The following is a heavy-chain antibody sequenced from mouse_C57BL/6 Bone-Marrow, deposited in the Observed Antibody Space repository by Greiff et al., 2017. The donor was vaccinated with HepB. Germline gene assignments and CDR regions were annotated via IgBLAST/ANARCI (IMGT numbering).Heavy chain of an antibody. CDR1: GYTFTSYW. CDR2: IHPNSGST. J-gene: IGHJ3*01. Sequence: QVQLKQPGAELVKPGASVKLSCKASGYTFTSYWMHWVKQRPGQGLEWIGMIHPNSGSTNYNEKFKSKATLTVDKSSSTACMQLSSLTSEDSAVYYCARGMDYDGAWFAYWGQGTLVTVSA. D-gene: IGHD2-4*01. V-gene: IGHV1-64*01. CDR3: ARGMDYDGAWFAY.